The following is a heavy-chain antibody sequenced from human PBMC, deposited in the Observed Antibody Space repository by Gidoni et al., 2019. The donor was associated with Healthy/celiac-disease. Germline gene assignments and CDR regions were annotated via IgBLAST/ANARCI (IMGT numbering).Heavy chain of an antibody. J-gene: IGHJ6*02. CDR1: GFTFSSYG. CDR2: IWYDGSNK. Sequence: QVQLVESGGGVVQPGRSLRLSCAASGFTFSSYGMHWVRQAPGKGLEWVAVIWYDGSNKYYADSVKGRFTISRDNSKNTLYLQMNSLRAEDTAVYYCAREWYGSGSYSGYYYYGMDVWGQGTTVTVSS. D-gene: IGHD3-10*01. CDR3: AREWYGSGSYSGYYYYGMDV. V-gene: IGHV3-33*01.